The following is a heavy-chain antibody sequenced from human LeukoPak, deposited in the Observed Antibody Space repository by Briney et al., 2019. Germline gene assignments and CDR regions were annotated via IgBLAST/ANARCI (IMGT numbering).Heavy chain of an antibody. CDR1: GDSMSYYY. CDR2: INYSGNI. V-gene: IGHV4-59*08. D-gene: IGHD3-10*01. J-gene: IGHJ4*02. CDR3: ARGGGLLWFGELTRSSPYFDY. Sequence: SETLSLTCTVSGDSMSYYYWSWIRQPPGKGLEWIGNINYSGNINHNHSLKRRVAMSVDTSKDQFFLNLSSVTAADTAVYYCARGGGLLWFGELTRSSPYFDYWGQGTLVTVSS.